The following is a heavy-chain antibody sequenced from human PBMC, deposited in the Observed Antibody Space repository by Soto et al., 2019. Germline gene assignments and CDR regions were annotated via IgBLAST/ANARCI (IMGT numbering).Heavy chain of an antibody. D-gene: IGHD3-9*01. V-gene: IGHV3-23*01. CDR2: ISGTGRVT. J-gene: IGHJ1*01. CDR3: AKDVHYDIVTGIEYFDH. CDR1: GFTFCSYA. Sequence: EVQLLESGGGLVQPGGSLKISCAVSGFTFCSYAMSWVRQAPGKGLEWVSGISGTGRVTNYAESVKGRFTISRDNPKNTLSLEMKSLRAEDTAVYYCAKDVHYDIVTGIEYFDHWGQGTLVTVSS.